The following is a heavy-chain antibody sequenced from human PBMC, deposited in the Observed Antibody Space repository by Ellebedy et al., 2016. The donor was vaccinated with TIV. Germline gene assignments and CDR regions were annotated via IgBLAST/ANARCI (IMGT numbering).Heavy chain of an antibody. CDR3: ARVEVTDGY. V-gene: IGHV3-74*01. CDR1: GFTFSTYW. J-gene: IGHJ4*02. Sequence: GGSLRLXCVASGFTFSTYWMHWVRQAPGKGPVWVARINTGGSTTTYADSVKGRFTISRDNAKNTLYLQMNSLRVEDTAVYYCARVEVTDGYWGQGTLVTVSS. D-gene: IGHD2-21*02. CDR2: INTGGSTT.